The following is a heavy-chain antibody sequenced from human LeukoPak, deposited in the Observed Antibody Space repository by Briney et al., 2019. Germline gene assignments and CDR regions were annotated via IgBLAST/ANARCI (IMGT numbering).Heavy chain of an antibody. CDR3: ANKEGQYMDV. CDR1: GFIFSSYG. CDR2: IRYEGSNK. J-gene: IGHJ6*03. Sequence: PGGSLGLSCAASGFIFSSYGMHWVRQAPGKGLEWVAFIRYEGSNKYYADSVKGRFTISRDNSKNTLYLQMNSLRAEDTAVYYCANKEGQYMDVWGKGTTVTVSS. V-gene: IGHV3-30*02.